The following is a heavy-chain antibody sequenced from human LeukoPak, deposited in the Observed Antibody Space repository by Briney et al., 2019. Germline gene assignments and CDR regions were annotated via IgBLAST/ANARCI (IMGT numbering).Heavy chain of an antibody. CDR2: ISSSSGYI. CDR3: ARDLISGGYSDY. J-gene: IGHJ4*02. D-gene: IGHD3-10*01. CDR1: GFTFSSYT. Sequence: PGGSLRLSCAASGFTFSSYTMNWVRQAPGKGLEWVSSISSSSGYIYYADSVKGRFTISRDNATNSLYLQMNSLRAEDMAVYYCARDLISGGYSDYWGQGPLVSVSS. V-gene: IGHV3-21*01.